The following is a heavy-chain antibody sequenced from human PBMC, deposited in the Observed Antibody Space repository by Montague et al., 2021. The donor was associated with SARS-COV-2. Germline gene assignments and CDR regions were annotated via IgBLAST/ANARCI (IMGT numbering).Heavy chain of an antibody. V-gene: IGHV2-70*11. CDR1: GFSLSTSGMC. CDR3: ARTMTAVTTAYGLLEYYLVMVV. J-gene: IGHJ6*02. D-gene: IGHD4-17*01. Sequence: PALVKPTQTLTLTCTFSGFSLSTSGMCVSWIRQPPGKALEWLARIDWDDDKYYSTSLRTRLTISKDTSKNQVVLTMTNMDPADTATYYCARTMTAVTTAYGLLEYYLVMVVWGQGTTVTVSS. CDR2: IDWDDDK.